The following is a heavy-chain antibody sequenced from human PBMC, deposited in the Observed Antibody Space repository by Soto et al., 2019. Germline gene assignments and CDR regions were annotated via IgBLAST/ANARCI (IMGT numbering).Heavy chain of an antibody. Sequence: SETLSLTCALYGGSFDGYYWSWIRQSPGKGLEWIGEVHHSGSTKYNPSLKSRVSLSVDTPTKQFSLKMTSMTAADRGVYYCARGVDSWSGYLFWGQGTPVTVSS. CDR1: GGSFDGYY. J-gene: IGHJ4*02. CDR2: VHHSGST. V-gene: IGHV4-34*01. D-gene: IGHD3-3*01. CDR3: ARGVDSWSGYLF.